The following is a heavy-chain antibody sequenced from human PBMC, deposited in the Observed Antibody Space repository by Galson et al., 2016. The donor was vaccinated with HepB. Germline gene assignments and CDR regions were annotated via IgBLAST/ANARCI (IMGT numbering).Heavy chain of an antibody. Sequence: SLRLSCAASGFTFSSYDMLWVRQAAGRGLEWVSLIGIAGDTYYPGPVKGRFTISRENAKNSLYLQMDSLRAGDTAIYYCATFSHYGSGLDKWGQGTLVTVSS. CDR3: ATFSHYGSGLDK. D-gene: IGHD3-10*01. CDR2: IGIAGDT. CDR1: GFTFSSYD. V-gene: IGHV3-13*01. J-gene: IGHJ4*02.